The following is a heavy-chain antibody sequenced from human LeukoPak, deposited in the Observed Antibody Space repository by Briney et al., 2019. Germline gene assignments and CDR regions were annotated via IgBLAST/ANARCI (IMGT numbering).Heavy chain of an antibody. V-gene: IGHV4-34*01. Sequence: MTSETLSLTCAVYGGSFSGYNWSWIRQPPGKGLEWIGEINHSGSTNYNPSLKSRVTIPVDMSKNQFSLKLSSVTAADTAVYYCSRGPPAKPGTGYYYGMDVWGQGTTVTVSS. CDR1: GGSFSGYN. D-gene: IGHD2-2*01. CDR2: INHSGST. CDR3: SRGPPAKPGTGYYYGMDV. J-gene: IGHJ6*02.